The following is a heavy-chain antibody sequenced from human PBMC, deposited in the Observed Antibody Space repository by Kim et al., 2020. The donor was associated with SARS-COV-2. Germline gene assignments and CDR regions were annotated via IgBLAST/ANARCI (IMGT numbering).Heavy chain of an antibody. CDR3: ARGLRPFNMVGGVITYLDL. J-gene: IGHJ4*02. Sequence: SETLSLTCSVSDDSLSSGGHYWSWIRQRPGKVLEWIGYIHHIGSTSYNPSLKSRVIMSIEMSKNQFSLNLNSVTAADTAVYYCARGLRPFNMVGGVITYLDLWGLGTLVTVSP. CDR1: DDSLSSGGHY. V-gene: IGHV4-31*03. D-gene: IGHD3-10*01. CDR2: IHHIGST.